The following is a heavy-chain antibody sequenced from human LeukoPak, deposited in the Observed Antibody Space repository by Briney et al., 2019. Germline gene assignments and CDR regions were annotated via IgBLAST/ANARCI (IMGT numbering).Heavy chain of an antibody. CDR1: GFTFSSYG. J-gene: IGHJ4*02. CDR2: IAYDGSNK. D-gene: IGHD3-22*01. Sequence: GRSLRLSCAASGFTFSSYGMHWVRQAPGKGMEWVAIIAYDGSNKYYADSVRGRFTISRDNSKHTLYLNMNSLRGEDTALYYGARTYYHDGSGFYPDYWGQGTLVTVSS. V-gene: IGHV3-30*03. CDR3: ARTYYHDGSGFYPDY.